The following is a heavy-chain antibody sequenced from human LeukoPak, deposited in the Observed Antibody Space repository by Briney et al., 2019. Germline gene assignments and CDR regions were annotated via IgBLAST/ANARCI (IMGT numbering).Heavy chain of an antibody. CDR1: GFTFSSYG. CDR3: AKRREFAFDI. J-gene: IGHJ3*02. CDR2: ISGSGDST. V-gene: IGHV3-23*01. Sequence: GGSLRLSCAASGFTFSSYGMHWVRQAPGKGLEWVSGISGSGDSTYYANSVKGRFTISRDNSKNTLYLQMNSLRAEDTAVYYCAKRREFAFDIWGQGTMVTVCS.